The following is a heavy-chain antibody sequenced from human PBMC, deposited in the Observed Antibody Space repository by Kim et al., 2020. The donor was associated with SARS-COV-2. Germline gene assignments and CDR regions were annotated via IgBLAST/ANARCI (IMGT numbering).Heavy chain of an antibody. D-gene: IGHD5-18*01. CDR2: IWYDGSNK. CDR3: ARSWIQLWAPLVY. J-gene: IGHJ4*02. CDR1: GFTFSSYG. Sequence: GSLRLSCAASGFTFSSYGMHWVRQAPGKGLEWVAVIWYDGSNKYYADSVKGRFTISRDNSKNTLYLQMNSLRAEDTAVYYCARSWIQLWAPLVYWGQGTLVTVSS. V-gene: IGHV3-33*01.